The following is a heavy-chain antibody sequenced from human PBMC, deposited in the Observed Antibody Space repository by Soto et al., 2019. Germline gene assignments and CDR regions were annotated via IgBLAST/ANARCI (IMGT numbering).Heavy chain of an antibody. D-gene: IGHD5-18*01. Sequence: XGSLRLTCAASGFTFSSYAMSWVRQAPGKGLEWVSAISGSGGSTYYADSVKGRFTISRDNSKNTLYLQMNSLRAEDTAVYYCAKDRRGYSYGGFDYWGQGTLVTVSS. CDR3: AKDRRGYSYGGFDY. J-gene: IGHJ4*02. CDR2: ISGSGGST. CDR1: GFTFSSYA. V-gene: IGHV3-23*01.